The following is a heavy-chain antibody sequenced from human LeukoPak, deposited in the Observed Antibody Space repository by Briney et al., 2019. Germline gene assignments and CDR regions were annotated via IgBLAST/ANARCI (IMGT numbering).Heavy chain of an antibody. CDR3: ARVAPIYSSSLYYLDY. CDR2: IWYDGGNK. CDR1: GFTFSSYV. J-gene: IGHJ4*02. D-gene: IGHD6-13*01. V-gene: IGHV3-33*01. Sequence: PGGSLRLSCAASGFTFSSYVMHWVRQAPGKGLEWVAVIWYDGGNKYYADSVKGRFTISRDNSKNTLYLQMNSLRAEGTAVYYCARVAPIYSSSLYYLDYWGQGTLVTVSS.